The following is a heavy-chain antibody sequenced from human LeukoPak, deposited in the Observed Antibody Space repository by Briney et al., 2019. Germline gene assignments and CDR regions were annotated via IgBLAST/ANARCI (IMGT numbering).Heavy chain of an antibody. D-gene: IGHD6-13*01. J-gene: IGHJ4*02. Sequence: SETLSLTCTVSGGSISSSIHFWGWFRQPPGKRLEWIGNIYYTGATYYNPSLKSRVTISVDTSKKQFSLKLNSVTAADTAVYYCARSIAAAAFDYWGQGTLVTVSS. CDR3: ARSIAAAAFDY. CDR2: IYYTGAT. CDR1: GGSISSSIHF. V-gene: IGHV4-39*07.